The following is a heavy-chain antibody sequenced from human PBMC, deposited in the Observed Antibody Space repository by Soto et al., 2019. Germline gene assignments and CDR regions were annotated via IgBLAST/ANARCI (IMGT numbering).Heavy chain of an antibody. Sequence: QVQLVQSGAEVKEPGASVRVSCKASGYTFTSYDINWVRQATGQGLEWMGWMNPESRNTGYAQEFQGRVTMTRDTSISTAYMELTSLRSEDTAVYYCARFVRHQRPTIDFWGQGTLVTVSS. D-gene: IGHD1-26*01. V-gene: IGHV1-8*01. CDR1: GYTFTSYD. CDR2: MNPESRNT. CDR3: ARFVRHQRPTIDF. J-gene: IGHJ4*02.